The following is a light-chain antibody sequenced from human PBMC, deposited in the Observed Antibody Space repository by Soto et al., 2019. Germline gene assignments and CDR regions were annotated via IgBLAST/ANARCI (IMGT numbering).Light chain of an antibody. Sequence: QSVLTQPPSASGTPGQRVTISCSGSSSNIGSKTVNWYQQLPGTAPKLLIYSNYQRPSGVPDRFSGSKSGTSASLAISGLQSEDEADYDCSAWDASLNGYVFGTGTKVTVL. V-gene: IGLV1-44*01. J-gene: IGLJ1*01. CDR3: SAWDASLNGYV. CDR1: SSNIGSKT. CDR2: SNY.